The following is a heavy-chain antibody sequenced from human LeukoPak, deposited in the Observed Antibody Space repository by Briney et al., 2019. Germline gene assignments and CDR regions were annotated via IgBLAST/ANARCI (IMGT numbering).Heavy chain of an antibody. CDR2: IYYSGST. Sequence: PSETLSLTCTVSGGSISSYYWSWIRQPPGKGPEWIGYIYYSGSTNYNPSLKSRVTMSVDTSKNQFSLKLSSVTAADTAVYYCARAGSRRLFDAFDIWGQGTMVTVSS. J-gene: IGHJ3*02. D-gene: IGHD3-22*01. CDR3: ARAGSRRLFDAFDI. CDR1: GGSISSYY. V-gene: IGHV4-59*12.